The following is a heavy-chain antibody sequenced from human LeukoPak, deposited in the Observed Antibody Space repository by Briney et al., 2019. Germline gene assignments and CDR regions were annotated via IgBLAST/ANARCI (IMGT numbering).Heavy chain of an antibody. V-gene: IGHV4-34*01. CDR3: ASSVGSTDY. D-gene: IGHD1-26*01. CDR2: INHRGST. Sequence: PSETLSLTCAVYGESLSKYYWTWIRQSPGKGLEWIGEINHRGSTNLNPSLKSRVTLSVDTSKHQFSLKLTSVTAADAAVYYCASSVGSTDYWGQGTLVTVSS. J-gene: IGHJ4*02. CDR1: GESLSKYY.